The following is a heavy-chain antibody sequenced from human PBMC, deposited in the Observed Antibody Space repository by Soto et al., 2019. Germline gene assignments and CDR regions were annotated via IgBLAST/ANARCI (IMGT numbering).Heavy chain of an antibody. CDR2: ISAYDGDT. Sequence: ASVKVSCKASGYSFRSYGISWVRQAPGQGLEWLGWISAYDGDTSYVQKVKGRVTMTTDTPTSTAYMELRSLRSDDTAVYYCVRDTRSRYIFGESPNLDSWGQGTLVTVSS. D-gene: IGHD3-10*02. J-gene: IGHJ4*02. CDR3: VRDTRSRYIFGESPNLDS. CDR1: GYSFRSYG. V-gene: IGHV1-18*01.